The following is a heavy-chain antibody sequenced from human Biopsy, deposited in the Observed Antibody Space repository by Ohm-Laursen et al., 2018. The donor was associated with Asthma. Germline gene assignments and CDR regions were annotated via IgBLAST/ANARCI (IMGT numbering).Heavy chain of an antibody. D-gene: IGHD3-10*01. CDR2: ISVYNGNT. CDR1: GYTFNSAG. Sequence: ASVKVSCKTSGYTFNSAGITWVRQAPGQGLEWMGWISVYNGNTKVAQKLQDRVTMITDTSTSTAHMELRSLRSDDTAVYFCARAVDYSHYYGIDVWGQGTTITVS. J-gene: IGHJ6*02. CDR3: ARAVDYSHYYGIDV. V-gene: IGHV1-18*01.